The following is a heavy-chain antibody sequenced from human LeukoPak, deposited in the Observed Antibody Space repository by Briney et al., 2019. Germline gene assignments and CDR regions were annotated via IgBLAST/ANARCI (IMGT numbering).Heavy chain of an antibody. D-gene: IGHD3-22*01. V-gene: IGHV4-30-4*01. Sequence: PSQTLSLTCTVSGGSISSGDYYWSWIRQPPGKGLEWSGYIYYSGSTYYNPSLKSRVTISVDTSKNQFSLKLSSVTAADTAVYYCARAIVVVITNWFDPWGQGTLVTVSS. J-gene: IGHJ5*02. CDR2: IYYSGST. CDR3: ARAIVVVITNWFDP. CDR1: GGSISSGDYY.